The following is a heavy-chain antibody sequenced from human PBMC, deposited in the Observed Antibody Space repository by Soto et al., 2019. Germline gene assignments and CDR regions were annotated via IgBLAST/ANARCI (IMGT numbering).Heavy chain of an antibody. D-gene: IGHD2-15*01. CDR2: INHSGST. J-gene: IGHJ3*02. Sequence: SETLSLTCAVYGGSFSGYYWSWIRQPPGKGLEWIGEINHSGSTNYNPSLKSRVTISVDTSKNQFSLKLSSVTAADTAVYYCARVGRMGAFDIWGQGTMVTVSS. CDR1: GGSFSGYY. CDR3: ARVGRMGAFDI. V-gene: IGHV4-34*01.